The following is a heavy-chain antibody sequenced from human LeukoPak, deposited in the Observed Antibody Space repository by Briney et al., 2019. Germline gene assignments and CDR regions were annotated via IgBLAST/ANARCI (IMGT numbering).Heavy chain of an antibody. J-gene: IGHJ4*02. D-gene: IGHD4-11*01. CDR3: ARDFRGYDYSID. CDR1: GFSFSDHY. Sequence: GGSQRLSCVVSGFSFSDHYMDWVRQAPGKGLEWVGRIRNKANSYTKEYAASVKGRFTISRDDSKNSVYLQMNSLETEDTAVYYCARDFRGYDYSIDWGQGTLVTVSS. V-gene: IGHV3-72*01. CDR2: IRNKANSYTK.